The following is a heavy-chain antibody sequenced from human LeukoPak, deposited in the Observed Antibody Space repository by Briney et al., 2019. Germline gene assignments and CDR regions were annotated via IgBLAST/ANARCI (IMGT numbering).Heavy chain of an antibody. D-gene: IGHD1-26*01. CDR2: ISWISGGV. J-gene: IGHJ6*02. V-gene: IGHV3-9*01. Sequence: PGGSLRLSCAASGFTFDDYAMHWVRQAPGKGLEWVSGISWISGGVAYADSVKGRFTISRDSTKNSLYLQMNSLRAEDTALYYCAKSQGAHLNYYQYGMDVRGQGTTVTVSS. CDR3: AKSQGAHLNYYQYGMDV. CDR1: GFTFDDYA.